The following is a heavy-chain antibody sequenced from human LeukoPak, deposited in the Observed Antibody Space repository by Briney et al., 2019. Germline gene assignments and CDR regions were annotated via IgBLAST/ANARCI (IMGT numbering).Heavy chain of an antibody. CDR1: RYTFTSYY. CDR2: INPTGGST. CDR3: ARDNSVGDNAWWFDP. V-gene: IGHV1-46*01. J-gene: IGHJ5*02. Sequence: ASVKVSCKASRYTFTSYYMHWVRQAPGRGLEWMGLINPTGGSTGYAQKFQGRVTMTRDMSTSTDYMELSSLRSEDTAIYYCARDNSVGDNAWWFDPWGQGTLVTVSS. D-gene: IGHD1-26*01.